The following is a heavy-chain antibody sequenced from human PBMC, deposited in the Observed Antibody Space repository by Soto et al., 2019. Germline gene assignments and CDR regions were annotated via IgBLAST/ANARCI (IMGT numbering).Heavy chain of an antibody. CDR2: IYQSGNT. D-gene: IGHD1-7*01. Sequence: QVQLQESGPGLVKPSGTLSLTCAVSGASVSGSSCWTWVRQSPGKGLEWIGEIYQSGNTHYSPSLQRQVTIPGDKAKNDCSLRLPCVTAADTAAEYRASGNHGITGTTDYWGQGTRVTVSA. CDR1: GASVSGSSC. CDR3: ASGNHGITGTTDY. J-gene: IGHJ4*02. V-gene: IGHV4-4*02.